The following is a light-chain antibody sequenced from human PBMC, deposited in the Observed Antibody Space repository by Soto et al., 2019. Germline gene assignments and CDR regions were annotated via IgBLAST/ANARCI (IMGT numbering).Light chain of an antibody. CDR3: QQFHNYPPIT. Sequence: IRLPQYNSSLPVSLGDRVTITCLSSQGISSALAWYQQKPGKAPKLLIYDASSLESGVPSRFSGSGSGTDFTLTISSLQPEDFATYYCQQFHNYPPITFGQRTRLEIK. CDR1: QGISSA. J-gene: IGKJ5*01. CDR2: DAS. V-gene: IGKV1D-13*01.